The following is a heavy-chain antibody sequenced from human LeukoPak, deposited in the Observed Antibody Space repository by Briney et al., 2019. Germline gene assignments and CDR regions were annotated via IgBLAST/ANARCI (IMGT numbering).Heavy chain of an antibody. J-gene: IGHJ1*01. D-gene: IGHD6-13*01. CDR2: INHSGST. V-gene: IGHV4-34*01. CDR1: GGSFSGYY. CDR3: ARLVAAADHAEYFQH. Sequence: SETLSLTCAVYGGSFSGYYWSWIRQPPGKGLEWIGEINHSGSTNYNPSLKSRVTISVDTSKNQFSLKLSSVTAADTAVYYCARLVAAADHAEYFQHWGQGTLVTVSS.